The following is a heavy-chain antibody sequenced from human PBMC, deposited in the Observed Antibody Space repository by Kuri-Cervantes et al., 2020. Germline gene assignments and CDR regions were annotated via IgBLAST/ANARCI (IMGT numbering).Heavy chain of an antibody. CDR2: ISAYNGNT. Sequence: ASVKVSCKASGYTFTNYGISWVRQAPGQGLEWMGWISAYNGNTNYAQKLQGRVTMTTDTSTSTAYMELRSLRSDDTAVYYCARGLVGAALQHPYYYYGMDVWGQGTTVTVSS. CDR3: ARGLVGAALQHPYYYYGMDV. J-gene: IGHJ6*02. D-gene: IGHD1-26*01. V-gene: IGHV1-18*01. CDR1: GYTFTNYG.